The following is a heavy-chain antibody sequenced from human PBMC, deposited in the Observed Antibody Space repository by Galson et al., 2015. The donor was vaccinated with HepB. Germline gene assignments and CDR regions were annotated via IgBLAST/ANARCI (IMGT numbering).Heavy chain of an antibody. Sequence: SLRLSCAASGFTFSSYGMSWVRQGPGQGLDWVAVVSLDGSDEHYADSVKGRFTISRDNSKSMVYLQMSSLRLEDTGVYYCARDQKQWEPPGYYYYMDVWGKGTPVTVSS. V-gene: IGHV3-30*03. CDR3: ARDQKQWEPPGYYYYMDV. CDR2: VSLDGSDE. CDR1: GFTFSSYG. J-gene: IGHJ6*03. D-gene: IGHD1-26*01.